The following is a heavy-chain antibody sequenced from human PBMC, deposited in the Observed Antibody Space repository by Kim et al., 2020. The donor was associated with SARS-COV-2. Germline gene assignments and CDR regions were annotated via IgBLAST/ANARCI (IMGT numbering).Heavy chain of an antibody. CDR3: ARGSSSSLSGFDP. D-gene: IGHD6-6*01. V-gene: IGHV1-46*01. J-gene: IGHJ5*02. Sequence: YAQKFQGRGTMTRDTSTSTVYMELSCLRSEDTAVYYCARGSSSSLSGFDPWGQGTLVTVSS.